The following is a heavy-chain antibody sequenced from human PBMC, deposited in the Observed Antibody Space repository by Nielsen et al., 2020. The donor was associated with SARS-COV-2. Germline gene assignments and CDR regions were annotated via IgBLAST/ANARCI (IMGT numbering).Heavy chain of an antibody. Sequence: GAFLKISCSSSCFTFSSYSMNWVLHAPGKVLDLVSYISTSSRTIYYADSVKGRFTISRDNAKNSLYLQMNSLRAEDTAVYYCARVITDGNYYYYYGMDVWGQGTTVTVSS. CDR1: CFTFSSYS. V-gene: IGHV3-48*01. CDR3: ARVITDGNYYYYYGMDV. D-gene: IGHD3-10*01. CDR2: ISTSSRTI. J-gene: IGHJ6*02.